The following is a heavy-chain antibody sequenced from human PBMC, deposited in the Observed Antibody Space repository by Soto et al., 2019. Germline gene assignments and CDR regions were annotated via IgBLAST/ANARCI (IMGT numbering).Heavy chain of an antibody. Sequence: QVQLVQSGAEVKKPGSSVKVSCKASGGTFSSYTISWVRQAPGQGLEWMGRIIPILGIANYAQKFQGRVTITADKSTSTAYMELSSLRSEATAVYYCASSRHIWGAAPRWGQGTLVTVSS. D-gene: IGHD6-25*01. J-gene: IGHJ4*02. V-gene: IGHV1-69*02. CDR1: GGTFSSYT. CDR2: IIPILGIA. CDR3: ASSRHIWGAAPR.